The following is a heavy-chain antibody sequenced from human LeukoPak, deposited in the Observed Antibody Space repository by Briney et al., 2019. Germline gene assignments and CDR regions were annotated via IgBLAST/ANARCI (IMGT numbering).Heavy chain of an antibody. J-gene: IGHJ5*02. D-gene: IGHD5-18*01. CDR3: ARHSRGYSYGYGFDP. Sequence: PSETLSLTCTVSGGSISSYYWSWIRQPPGKGLEWIGYIYYSGSTNYNPSLKSRVTISVDTSKNQFSLKLSSVTAADTAVYYCARHSRGYSYGYGFDPWGQGTLVTVSS. CDR2: IYYSGST. V-gene: IGHV4-59*08. CDR1: GGSISSYY.